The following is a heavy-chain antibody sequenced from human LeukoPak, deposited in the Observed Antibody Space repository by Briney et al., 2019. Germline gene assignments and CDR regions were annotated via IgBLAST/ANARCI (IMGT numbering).Heavy chain of an antibody. V-gene: IGHV3-53*01. CDR1: GFTVSINY. D-gene: IGHD2-8*02. CDR3: ATYRQVLLPFES. CDR2: IYSGGST. J-gene: IGHJ4*02. Sequence: GGSLRLSCAAAGFTVSINYMSWVRQAPGKGLEWVSVIYSGGSTYYADSVRGRFTISRDNSKSTLSLQMNSLRAEDTAIYYCATYRQVLLPFESWGQGTLATVSS.